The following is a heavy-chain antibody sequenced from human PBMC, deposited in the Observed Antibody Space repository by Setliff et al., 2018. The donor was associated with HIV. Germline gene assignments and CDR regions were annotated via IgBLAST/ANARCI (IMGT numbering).Heavy chain of an antibody. V-gene: IGHV1-8*02. CDR1: GYTFTTYD. Sequence: GASVKVSCKASGYTFTTYDINWVRQAAGQELEWMGWMNPNSGNTGYAQRFQGRLTMTRNTSISTAYMELNSLMSEDTAVYFCAIRREVVAATTRRGLDIWGQGTMVTVSS. D-gene: IGHD2-15*01. CDR2: MNPNSGNT. J-gene: IGHJ3*02. CDR3: AIRREVVAATTRRGLDI.